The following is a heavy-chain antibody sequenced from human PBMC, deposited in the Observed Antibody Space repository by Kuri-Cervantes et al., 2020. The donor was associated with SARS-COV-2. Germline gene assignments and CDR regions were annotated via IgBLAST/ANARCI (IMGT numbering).Heavy chain of an antibody. CDR1: GFTFSSYA. Sequence: GESLKISCAASGFTFSSYAMSWVRQAPGKGLEWVSAISGSGGSTYYADSVKSRFTISRDNSKNTLYLQMNSLRAEDTAVYYCAKDVIAAAHQPALTQDDYWGRGTLVTVSS. CDR3: AKDVIAAAHQPALTQDDY. CDR2: ISGSGGST. V-gene: IGHV3-23*01. J-gene: IGHJ4*02. D-gene: IGHD6-25*01.